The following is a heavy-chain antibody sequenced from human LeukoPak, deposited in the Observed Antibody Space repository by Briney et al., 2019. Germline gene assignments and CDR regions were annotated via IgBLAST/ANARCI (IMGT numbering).Heavy chain of an antibody. J-gene: IGHJ3*02. D-gene: IGHD2-2*01. CDR3: ARYGLLGLSEINGFDI. Sequence: SETLSLTCAVYGGSFSGYYWGWIRQPPGKGLEWIGSLYFSGSTYYSSSLKSRVTISLDNSRNQFSLKVASVTAADTAVYYCARYGLLGLSEINGFDIWGQGTKVTVSS. CDR2: LYFSGST. V-gene: IGHV4-34*01. CDR1: GGSFSGYY.